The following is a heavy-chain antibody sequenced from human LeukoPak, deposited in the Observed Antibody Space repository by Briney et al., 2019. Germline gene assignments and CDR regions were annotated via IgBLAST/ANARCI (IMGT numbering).Heavy chain of an antibody. CDR3: ARTTENSGGYYWWKFNYYGMDV. CDR1: GGSISSYY. CDR2: IYYSGST. V-gene: IGHV4-59*01. Sequence: SETLSLTCTVSGGSISSYYWSWIRQPPGKGLEWIGYIYYSGSTNYNPSLKSRVTISVDTSKNQFSLKLSSVTAADTAVYYCARTTENSGGYYWWKFNYYGMDVWGQGTTVTVSS. J-gene: IGHJ6*02. D-gene: IGHD3-22*01.